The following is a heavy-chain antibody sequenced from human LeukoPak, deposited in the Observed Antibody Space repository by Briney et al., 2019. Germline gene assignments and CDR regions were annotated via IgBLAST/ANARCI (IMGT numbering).Heavy chain of an antibody. V-gene: IGHV1-69*13. D-gene: IGHD6-13*01. CDR1: GGTFSSYA. J-gene: IGHJ5*02. Sequence: SVKVSCKDSGGTFSSYAISWVRQAPGQGLEWMGGIIPIFGTANYAQKFQGRVTITADESTSTAYMELSSLRSEDTAVYYCARGSSSWRNNWFDPWGQGTLVTVSS. CDR2: IIPIFGTA. CDR3: ARGSSSWRNNWFDP.